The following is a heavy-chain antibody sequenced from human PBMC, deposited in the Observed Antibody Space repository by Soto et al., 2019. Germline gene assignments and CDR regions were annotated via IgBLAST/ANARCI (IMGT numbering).Heavy chain of an antibody. CDR1: GGTFSSYA. CDR2: IIPIFGTA. CDR3: ARRALGPVDYYGSGKAEYFHH. J-gene: IGHJ1*01. Sequence: SVKVSCKASGGTFSSYAISWVRQAPGQGLEWMGGIIPIFGTANYAQKFQGRVTITADESTSTAYMELSSLRSEDTAVYYCARRALGPVDYYGSGKAEYFHHWGQGSLVTGSS. V-gene: IGHV1-69*13. D-gene: IGHD3-10*01.